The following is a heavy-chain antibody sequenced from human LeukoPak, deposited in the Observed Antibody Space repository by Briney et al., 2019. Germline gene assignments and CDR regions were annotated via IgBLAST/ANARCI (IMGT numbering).Heavy chain of an antibody. CDR2: ISGSGGST. CDR3: AKDWGYCSSTSCTGYYMDV. D-gene: IGHD2-2*01. Sequence: PGGSLRLSCAASGFTFSSYVMSWVRQAPGKGLEWVSAISGSGGSTYYADSVKGRFTISRDNSRNTLYLQMNSLRAEDTAVYYCAKDWGYCSSTSCTGYYMDVWGKGTTVTISS. J-gene: IGHJ6*03. V-gene: IGHV3-23*01. CDR1: GFTFSSYV.